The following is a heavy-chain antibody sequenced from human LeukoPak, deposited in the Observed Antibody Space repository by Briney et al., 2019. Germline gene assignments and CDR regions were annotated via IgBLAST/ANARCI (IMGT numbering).Heavy chain of an antibody. Sequence: GGSLRLSCAASGFTFSSSALSWVRQAPGKGLEWVSSISSSSSYIYYADSVKGRFTISRDNAKNSLYLQMNSLRAEDTAVYYCARVEYSSSSGFDYWGQGTLVTVSS. CDR2: ISSSSSYI. V-gene: IGHV3-21*01. CDR1: GFTFSSSA. CDR3: ARVEYSSSSGFDY. D-gene: IGHD6-6*01. J-gene: IGHJ4*02.